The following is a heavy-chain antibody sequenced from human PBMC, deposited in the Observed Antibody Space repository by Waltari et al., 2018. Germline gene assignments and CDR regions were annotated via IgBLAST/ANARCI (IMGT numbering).Heavy chain of an antibody. CDR2: INPSGGST. V-gene: IGHV1-46*01. J-gene: IGHJ4*02. D-gene: IGHD2-15*01. Sequence: QVQLVQSGAEVKKPGASVKVSCKASGYTFTSYYMHWVRQAPGQGLEWMGIINPSGGSTSYAQKFQGRVTMTRDTSTSTVYMELSSLRAEDTAVYYCAREAGYCSGGSCYPVDYFDYWGQGTLVTVSS. CDR1: GYTFTSYY. CDR3: AREAGYCSGGSCYPVDYFDY.